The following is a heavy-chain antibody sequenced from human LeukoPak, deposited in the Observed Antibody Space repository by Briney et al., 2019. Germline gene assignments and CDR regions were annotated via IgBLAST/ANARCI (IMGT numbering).Heavy chain of an antibody. J-gene: IGHJ3*02. Sequence: SVKVSCKASGGTFSSYAINWVRQAPGQGLEWVGGIIPIFDTANYAQKFQGRVTITTDESTSTAYMELSSLRSEDTAVYYCASPDYGGYVRVHDAFDIWGQGTMVTVSS. CDR1: GGTFSSYA. V-gene: IGHV1-69*05. D-gene: IGHD4-17*01. CDR2: IIPIFDTA. CDR3: ASPDYGGYVRVHDAFDI.